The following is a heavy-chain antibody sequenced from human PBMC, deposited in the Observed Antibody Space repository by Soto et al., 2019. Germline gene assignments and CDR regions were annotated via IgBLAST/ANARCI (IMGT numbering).Heavy chain of an antibody. CDR2: ISAYNGNT. CDR3: ARDLLEVRPGWFDP. V-gene: IGHV1-18*01. Sequence: QVQLVQSGTEVKKPGASVKVSCKPSGYTFITYGIIWVRQAPGQGLEWMGWISAYNGNTNYAQKFQDRVTMTTDTSASTAYMELRSLRYEDTAVYYCARDLLEVRPGWFDPWGQGTLVTVSS. D-gene: IGHD6-6*01. CDR1: GYTFITYG. J-gene: IGHJ5*02.